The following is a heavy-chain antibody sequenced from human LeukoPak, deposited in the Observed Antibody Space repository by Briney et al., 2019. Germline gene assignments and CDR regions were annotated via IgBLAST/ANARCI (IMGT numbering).Heavy chain of an antibody. V-gene: IGHV1-2*02. J-gene: IGHJ4*02. CDR2: IHPNSGGT. CDR3: GRKSAARKTSEFDY. D-gene: IGHD6-6*01. Sequence: ASVKVPCKASGYTFTDYYMNWVRQAPGQGLEWLGWIHPNSGGTNYAQKFQGRVTMTRDTSISTAYMELSRLTFDDTAVYYCGRKSAARKTSEFDYWGQGTLVTVSS. CDR1: GYTFTDYY.